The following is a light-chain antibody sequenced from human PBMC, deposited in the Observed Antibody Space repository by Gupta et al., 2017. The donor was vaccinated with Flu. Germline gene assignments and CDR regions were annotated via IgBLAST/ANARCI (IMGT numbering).Light chain of an antibody. CDR2: GAS. CDR1: QNIINH. Sequence: DIQMTQFPSSLSASLGDTVSITCRASQNIINHLNWFQQKPGQAPKLLIYGASTLHSGDPSRFSGKGSGTDFTLTISSLQPEDFATYYCLQSYSRPRTFGQGTKVEIK. J-gene: IGKJ1*01. V-gene: IGKV1-39*01. CDR3: LQSYSRPRT.